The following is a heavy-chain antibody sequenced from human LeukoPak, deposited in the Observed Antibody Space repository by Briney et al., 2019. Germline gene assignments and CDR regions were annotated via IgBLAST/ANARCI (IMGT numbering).Heavy chain of an antibody. V-gene: IGHV4-34*01. CDR2: INHSGST. CDR3: ARARYYYDSSGYMDRFDY. J-gene: IGHJ4*02. D-gene: IGHD3-22*01. CDR1: GGSFSGYY. Sequence: SETLSLTCAVYGGSFSGYYWSWIRQPPGKGLEWIGEINHSGSTNYNPSLKSRATISLDTSKNQFSLKLSSVTAADTAVYYCARARYYYDSSGYMDRFDYWGQGTLVTVSS.